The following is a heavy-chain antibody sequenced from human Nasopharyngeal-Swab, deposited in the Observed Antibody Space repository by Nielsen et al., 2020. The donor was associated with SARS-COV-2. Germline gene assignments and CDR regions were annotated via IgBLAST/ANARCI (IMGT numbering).Heavy chain of an antibody. CDR3: ARDVRQRTGDY. V-gene: IGHV3-7*01. Sequence: GESLKISCAASGFTFNSYYMSWLRQAPGKGLAWVGNIKQDGSEKYYVDSVKGRFTISRDNAKNSLYLQMNSLRAEDTAVYYCARDVRQRTGDYWGQGTLVTVSS. J-gene: IGHJ4*02. D-gene: IGHD1-1*01. CDR2: IKQDGSEK. CDR1: GFTFNSYY.